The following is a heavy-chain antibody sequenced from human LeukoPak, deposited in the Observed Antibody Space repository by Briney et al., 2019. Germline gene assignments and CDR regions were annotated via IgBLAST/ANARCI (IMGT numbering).Heavy chain of an antibody. V-gene: IGHV4-34*01. D-gene: IGHD2-2*01. Sequence: NPSETLSLTCAVYGGSFSGYYWSWIRQPPGKGLEWIGEINHSGSTNYNPSLKSRVTISVDTSKKQISLKLSSVTAADTAVYYCARGPAAMGGLDYWGQGTLVSVSS. CDR1: GGSFSGYY. CDR3: ARGPAAMGGLDY. J-gene: IGHJ4*02. CDR2: INHSGST.